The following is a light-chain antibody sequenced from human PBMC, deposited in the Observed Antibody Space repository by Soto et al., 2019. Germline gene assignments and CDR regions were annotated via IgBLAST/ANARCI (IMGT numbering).Light chain of an antibody. V-gene: IGLV2-8*01. CDR1: SSDVGGYDY. J-gene: IGLJ1*01. CDR2: EVT. Sequence: QSALTQPPSASGSPGQSVTISCTGTSSDVGGYDYVSWYQQHPGNAPKLVIYEVTKRPSGVPDRFSGSKSGNTASLTVSGLQAEDEADYYCSSYAGSNNYVFGTGTKLTVL. CDR3: SSYAGSNNYV.